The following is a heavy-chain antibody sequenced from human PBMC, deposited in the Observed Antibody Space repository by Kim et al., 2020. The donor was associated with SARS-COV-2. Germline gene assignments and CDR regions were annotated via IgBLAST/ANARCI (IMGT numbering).Heavy chain of an antibody. CDR3: AREVFFGSGSPYYFDY. V-gene: IGHV1-69*04. Sequence: KFQGRVTITADKSTSTAYMELSSLRSEETAVYYCAREVFFGSGSPYYFDYWGQGTLVTVSS. J-gene: IGHJ4*02. D-gene: IGHD3-10*01.